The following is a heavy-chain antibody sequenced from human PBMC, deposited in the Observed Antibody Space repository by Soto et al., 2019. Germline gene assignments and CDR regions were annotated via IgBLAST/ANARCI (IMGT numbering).Heavy chain of an antibody. V-gene: IGHV4-34*01. Sequence: SETLSLTCAVYGGSFSGYYWSWIRQPPGKGLEWIGEINHSGSTNYNPSLKSRVTISVDTSKNQFFLRLSSVTAADTAVYYCARVQSEYYYDSSGYYPDYGMDVWGQGTTVTVSS. J-gene: IGHJ6*02. CDR2: INHSGST. D-gene: IGHD3-22*01. CDR3: ARVQSEYYYDSSGYYPDYGMDV. CDR1: GGSFSGYY.